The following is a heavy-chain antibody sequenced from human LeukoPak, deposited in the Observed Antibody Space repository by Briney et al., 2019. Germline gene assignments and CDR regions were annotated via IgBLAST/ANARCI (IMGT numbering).Heavy chain of an antibody. J-gene: IGHJ4*02. CDR1: GFSFSFYG. D-gene: IGHD2-15*01. CDR2: IQNDGSFT. V-gene: IGHV3-30*02. Sequence: GESLRLSCAPSGFSFSFYGMHWVRQAPGKGLEWVAFIQNDGSFTFYADSVQGRFSISRDNSKNTLFLQMNSLRADDTALYYCAKTSDQLLYSKFDFWGQGTLVTVSS. CDR3: AKTSDQLLYSKFDF.